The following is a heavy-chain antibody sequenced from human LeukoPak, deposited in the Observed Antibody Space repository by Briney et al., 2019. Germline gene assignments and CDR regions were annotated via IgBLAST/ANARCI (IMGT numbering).Heavy chain of an antibody. CDR1: GFTSSNAW. Sequence: GGSLRLSCAVSGFTSSNAWMSWLRQAPGKGLEWVGRIKSKTDGGTRDSAEPVKGRFTISRDDSKNTLYLQMNSLKTEDTAVYYCTTFDYAAFLIWGQGTMVTVSS. CDR3: TTFDYAAFLI. V-gene: IGHV3-15*01. CDR2: IKSKTDGGTR. D-gene: IGHD4/OR15-4a*01. J-gene: IGHJ3*02.